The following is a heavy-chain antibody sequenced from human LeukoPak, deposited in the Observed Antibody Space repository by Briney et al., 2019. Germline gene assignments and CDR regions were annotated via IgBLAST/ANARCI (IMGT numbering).Heavy chain of an antibody. CDR2: ISWNSGSM. CDR3: ARGRGYYGQF. Sequence: GGSLRLSCAASGFKFDDYAMHWVRQAAGEGLEWVSGISWNSGSMGYEDSVKGRFTISRDNAKNSLYLQMNSLRAEDTAVYYCARGRGYYGQFGGQGILVTVSS. V-gene: IGHV3-9*01. J-gene: IGHJ4*02. D-gene: IGHD3-10*01. CDR1: GFKFDDYA.